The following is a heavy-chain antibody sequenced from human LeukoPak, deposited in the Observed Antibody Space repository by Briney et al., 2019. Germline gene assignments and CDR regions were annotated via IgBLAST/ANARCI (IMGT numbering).Heavy chain of an antibody. CDR2: IKQDGSEQ. D-gene: IGHD1-26*01. CDR3: ATRGNYVDH. CDR1: GFTFSSYW. J-gene: IGHJ4*02. Sequence: PGGSLRLSCAASGFTFSSYWMTWVRQAPGKGLEWVATIKQDGSEQYYVDSVKGRFTISRDNARNSLYLQMNSLRAEDTAVYFCATRGNYVDHWGQGTLVTVSS. V-gene: IGHV3-7*01.